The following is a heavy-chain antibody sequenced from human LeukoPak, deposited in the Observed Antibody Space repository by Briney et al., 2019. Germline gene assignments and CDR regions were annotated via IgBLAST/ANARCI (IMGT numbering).Heavy chain of an antibody. CDR3: ARVGAYWVYYFDY. J-gene: IGHJ4*02. D-gene: IGHD2-21*01. CDR2: IYYSGST. CDR1: GGSISSYY. V-gene: IGHV4-59*01. Sequence: PSETLSLTCTVSGGSISSYYWSWIRQPPGKGLEWIGYIYYSGSTNYNPSLKSRVTISVDTSKNQFSLELSSVTAADTAVYYCARVGAYWVYYFDYWGQGTLVTVSS.